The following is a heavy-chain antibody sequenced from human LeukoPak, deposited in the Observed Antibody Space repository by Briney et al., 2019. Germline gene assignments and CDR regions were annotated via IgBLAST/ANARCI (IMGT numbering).Heavy chain of an antibody. D-gene: IGHD6-19*01. J-gene: IGHJ4*02. CDR1: GFTFSSYS. V-gene: IGHV3-48*04. Sequence: GGSLRLSCAASGFTFSSYSMNWVRQAPGKGLEWVSYISSSSSTIYYADSVKGRFTISRDNARNSLYLQMNSLRAEDTAVYYCARVRSVIAVAAPPYIDYWGQGTLVTVSS. CDR2: ISSSSSTI. CDR3: ARVRSVIAVAAPPYIDY.